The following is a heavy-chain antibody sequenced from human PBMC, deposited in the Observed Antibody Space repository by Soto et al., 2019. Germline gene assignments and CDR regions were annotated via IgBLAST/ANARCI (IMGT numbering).Heavy chain of an antibody. D-gene: IGHD5-12*01. CDR1: GGSISSSSYY. CDR3: ARQKKYSGYDNFDY. Sequence: SETLSLTCTVSGGSISSSSYYWGWIRQPPGKGLEWIGSIYYSGSTYYNPSLKSRVTISVDTSKNQFSLKLSSVTAADTAVYYCARQKKYSGYDNFDYWGQGTLVTVS. V-gene: IGHV4-39*01. J-gene: IGHJ4*02. CDR2: IYYSGST.